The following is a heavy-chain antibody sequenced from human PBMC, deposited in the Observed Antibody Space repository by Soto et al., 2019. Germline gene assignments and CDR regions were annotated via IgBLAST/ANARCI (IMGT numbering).Heavy chain of an antibody. CDR1: GDSVSSNSAA. CDR2: TYYRSKWYN. J-gene: IGHJ6*02. Sequence: SQTLSLTCAISGDSVSSNSAAWNWIRQSPSRGLEWLGRTYYRSKWYNDYAVSVKSRITINPDTSKNQFSLQLNSVTPEDTAVYYCARAFGSSWFARRDPSDYYYYYYGMDVWGQGTTVTVSS. V-gene: IGHV6-1*01. CDR3: ARAFGSSWFARRDPSDYYYYYYGMDV. D-gene: IGHD6-13*01.